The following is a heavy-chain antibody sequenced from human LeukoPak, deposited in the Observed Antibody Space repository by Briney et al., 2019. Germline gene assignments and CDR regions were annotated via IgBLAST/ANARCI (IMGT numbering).Heavy chain of an antibody. Sequence: ASVKVSCKASGYTFTSYAMHWVRQAPGQGLEWMGWMHPRSGGTNYAQKFQGRVTMTRDTSVTTAYMELSRLKSDDTAIYYCARAEGGFSYGSLVYRGQGTLVTVSP. CDR3: ARAEGGFSYGSLVY. V-gene: IGHV1-2*02. D-gene: IGHD5-18*01. CDR1: GYTFTSYA. J-gene: IGHJ4*02. CDR2: MHPRSGGT.